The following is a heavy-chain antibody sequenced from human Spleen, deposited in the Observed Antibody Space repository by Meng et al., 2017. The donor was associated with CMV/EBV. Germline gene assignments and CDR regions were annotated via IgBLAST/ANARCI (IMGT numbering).Heavy chain of an antibody. CDR3: ARSREAYSRALDYW. V-gene: IGHV3-53*01. Sequence: VFVFNISGIFMIWVRQAPGKGLEWVSVIYSGGSPYFADSVQGRFTISRDNAKNTLYLQMNSLRAEDTAVYYCARSREAYSRALDYWGGQGTLVTVSS. CDR2: IYSGGSP. J-gene: IGHJ4*02. D-gene: IGHD6-13*01. CDR1: VFNISGIF.